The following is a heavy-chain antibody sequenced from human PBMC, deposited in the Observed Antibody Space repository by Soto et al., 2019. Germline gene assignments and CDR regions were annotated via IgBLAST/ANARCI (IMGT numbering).Heavy chain of an antibody. D-gene: IGHD1-1*01. V-gene: IGHV3-48*01. CDR3: ARSRYNDY. J-gene: IGHJ4*02. Sequence: EVQLVESRGGLVQPGGSLRLSCAASGFTFSTYSMNWVRQAPGKGLEWLSYISSSGSSISYRDSVRGRFTISRDNAKNSLYLQIDSLGAEDTAVYYCARSRYNDYWGQGTLVTVSS. CDR1: GFTFSTYS. CDR2: ISSSGSSI.